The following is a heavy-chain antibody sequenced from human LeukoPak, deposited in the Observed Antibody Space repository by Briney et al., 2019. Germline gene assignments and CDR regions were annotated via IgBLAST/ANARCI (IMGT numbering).Heavy chain of an antibody. CDR3: AREIRGYSGYPNWFDP. Sequence: SETLSLTCAVYGGSFSGYYWSWIRQPPGKGLEWIGEINHSGSTNYNPSLKSRVTISVDTSKNQFSLKLSSVTAADTAVYYCAREIRGYSGYPNWFDPWGQGTLVTVSS. J-gene: IGHJ5*02. CDR1: GGSFSGYY. V-gene: IGHV4-34*01. CDR2: INHSGST. D-gene: IGHD5-12*01.